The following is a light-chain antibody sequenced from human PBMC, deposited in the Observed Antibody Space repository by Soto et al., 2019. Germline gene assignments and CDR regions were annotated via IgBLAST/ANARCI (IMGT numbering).Light chain of an antibody. CDR1: QSVSSY. J-gene: IGKJ2*01. CDR3: QLRSNWLFT. CDR2: DAS. Sequence: EIVLTQSPATLSLSPGERATLSCRASQSVSSYLAWYQQKPGQAPRLLIYDASNRATGIPARFSGSGSGTDFTLTISSLEPEEFAVYYCQLRSNWLFTFGQGTQLEIK. V-gene: IGKV3-11*01.